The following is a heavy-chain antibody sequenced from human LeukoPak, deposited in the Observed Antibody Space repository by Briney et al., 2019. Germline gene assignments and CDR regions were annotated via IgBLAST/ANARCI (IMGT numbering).Heavy chain of an antibody. CDR2: ISYDGSNK. V-gene: IGHV3-30-3*01. CDR1: GFTFSSYA. CDR3: ARDKIDPTPDYFDY. Sequence: GGSLRLSCAASGFTFSSYAMHWVGQAPCKGLEGVEVISYDGSNKYYADSVKGRFTICRDNSKNTLYLQMNSLRAEDTAVYYCARDKIDPTPDYFDYWGQGTLVTVSS. D-gene: IGHD2-2*01. J-gene: IGHJ4*02.